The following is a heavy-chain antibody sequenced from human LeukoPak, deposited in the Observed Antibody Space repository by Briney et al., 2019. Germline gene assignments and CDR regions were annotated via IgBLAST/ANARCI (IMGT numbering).Heavy chain of an antibody. D-gene: IGHD3-10*01. CDR1: GFTFSSYA. V-gene: IGHV3-30*04. CDR3: ARDQEVRGAFDY. Sequence: GRSLRLSCAASGFTFSSYAMHWVRQAPGKGLEWVAVISYDGSNKYYADSVKGRFTISRDNSKNTLYLQMNSLGAEDTAVYYCARDQEVRGAFDYWGQGTLVTVSS. J-gene: IGHJ4*02. CDR2: ISYDGSNK.